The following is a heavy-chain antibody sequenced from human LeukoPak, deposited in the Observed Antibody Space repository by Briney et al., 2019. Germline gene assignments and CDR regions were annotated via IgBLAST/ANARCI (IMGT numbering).Heavy chain of an antibody. D-gene: IGHD3-3*01. J-gene: IGHJ4*02. Sequence: ASVKVSCKASGYTFTGYYMHWVRQAPGQGLEWMGRINPNSGGTNYAQKFQGRVTMTRDTSISTAYMELSRLGSDDTAVYYCARDSGRTDYDFWSGPLNEPNDYWGQGTLVTVSS. CDR1: GYTFTGYY. V-gene: IGHV1-2*06. CDR2: INPNSGGT. CDR3: ARDSGRTDYDFWSGPLNEPNDY.